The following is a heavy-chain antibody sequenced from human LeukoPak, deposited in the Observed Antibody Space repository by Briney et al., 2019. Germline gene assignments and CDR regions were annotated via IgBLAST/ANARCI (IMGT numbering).Heavy chain of an antibody. CDR2: IKTDGSTT. V-gene: IGHV3-74*01. J-gene: IGHJ4*02. Sequence: GGSLRLSCAVSGFTFSSSWMHWVRQAPGKGLVWVSHIKTDGSTTAYADSVKGRFTISRDNAKNTLYLQMNSLRAEDTAVYYCARDKVVGATIFDYWGQGTLVTVSS. CDR1: GFTFSSSW. D-gene: IGHD1-26*01. CDR3: ARDKVVGATIFDY.